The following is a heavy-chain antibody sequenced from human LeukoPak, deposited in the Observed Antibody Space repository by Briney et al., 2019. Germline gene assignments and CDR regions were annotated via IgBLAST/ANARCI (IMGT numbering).Heavy chain of an antibody. Sequence: PGGSLRLSCAASGITFSSYAMSWVRQAPGKGLEWVSAISGSGGSTYYADSVKGRFTISRDNSKNTLYLQMNSLRAEDTAVYYCAKGDYGVFSGWFDPWGQGALVTVSS. J-gene: IGHJ5*02. CDR2: ISGSGGST. CDR1: GITFSSYA. CDR3: AKGDYGVFSGWFDP. V-gene: IGHV3-23*01. D-gene: IGHD4-17*01.